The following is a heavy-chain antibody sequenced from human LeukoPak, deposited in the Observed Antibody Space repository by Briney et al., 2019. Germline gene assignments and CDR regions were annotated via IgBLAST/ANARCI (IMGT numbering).Heavy chain of an antibody. D-gene: IGHD3-3*01. J-gene: IGHJ4*02. CDR3: AKGFYSCDY. V-gene: IGHV3-23*01. CDR1: GFTFNNYA. CDR2: ISGSGGST. Sequence: GVLRLSCAASGFTFNNYAMSGVRQAPGKGREGVSAISGSGGSTYYADSVKGRFTISRDNSKNPLYLQMTSLSAEDTAVYYCAKGFYSCDYWGQGTLVTVSS.